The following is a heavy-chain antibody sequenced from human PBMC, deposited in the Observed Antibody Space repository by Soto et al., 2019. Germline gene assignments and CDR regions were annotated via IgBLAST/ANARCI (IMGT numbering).Heavy chain of an antibody. CDR2: IYYSGST. CDR3: ARDQVSRAAYYFGMDV. CDR1: GGSISSGGYY. V-gene: IGHV4-31*03. J-gene: IGHJ6*02. Sequence: PSETLSLTCTVSGGSISSGGYYWSWIRQHPGKGLEWIGYIYYSGSTYYNPSLKSRVTISVDTSKNQFSLKLSSVTAADTAVYYCARDQVSRAAYYFGMDVWGQGTTVTVYS. D-gene: IGHD6-25*01.